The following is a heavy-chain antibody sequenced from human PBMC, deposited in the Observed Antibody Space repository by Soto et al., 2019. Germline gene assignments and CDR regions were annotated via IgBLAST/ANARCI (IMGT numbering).Heavy chain of an antibody. Sequence: ASVKVSCKASGYTFTSYYLHWVRRAPGQGLEWMGIINPSGGSTSYAQKFQGRVTMTRDTSTSTVYMELSSLRSEETAVYYCARDKRRGTTVVSPPNYFDYWGQGTLVTVSS. CDR1: GYTFTSYY. D-gene: IGHD4-17*01. CDR3: ARDKRRGTTVVSPPNYFDY. V-gene: IGHV1-46*01. CDR2: INPSGGST. J-gene: IGHJ4*02.